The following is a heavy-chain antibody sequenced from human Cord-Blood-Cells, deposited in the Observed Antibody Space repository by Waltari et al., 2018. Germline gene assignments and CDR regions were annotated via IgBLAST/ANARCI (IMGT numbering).Heavy chain of an antibody. CDR3: ARVGRGSSWYYFDY. D-gene: IGHD6-13*01. Sequence: QVQLVQSGAEVKKPGASVKVSCKASGYTFTSYAMHWVRQAPGQRLEWMGWINAGNVNTKYSQKFQGRVTITRDTSASTAYMELSSLRSEDTAVYYCARVGRGSSWYYFDYWGQGTLVTVSS. CDR2: INAGNVNT. CDR1: GYTFTSYA. V-gene: IGHV1-3*01. J-gene: IGHJ4*02.